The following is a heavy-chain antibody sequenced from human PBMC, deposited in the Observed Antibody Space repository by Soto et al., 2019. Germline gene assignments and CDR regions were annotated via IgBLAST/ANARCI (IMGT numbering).Heavy chain of an antibody. Sequence: SSPTLVNTTQTLTLTCTFSGFSLITIGVGVGWIRQPPGKALECLSLIYWNDDKRYSPSLKSRLTITTDXSKNQVVLTMTNMDPVDTATYYCARIPEGYCSSNSCFKSYYYYGMDVWGQGTTVTVSS. CDR2: IYWNDDK. J-gene: IGHJ6*02. D-gene: IGHD2-2*01. V-gene: IGHV2-5*01. CDR1: GFSLITIGVG. CDR3: ARIPEGYCSSNSCFKSYYYYGMDV.